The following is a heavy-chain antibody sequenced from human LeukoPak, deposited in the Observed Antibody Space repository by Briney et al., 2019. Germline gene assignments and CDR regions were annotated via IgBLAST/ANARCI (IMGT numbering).Heavy chain of an antibody. J-gene: IGHJ4*02. CDR1: GGSISSYY. CDR2: IYYSGRT. CDR3: VRGGIVGTTARIPLFDY. D-gene: IGHD1-26*01. Sequence: SETLSLTCTVSGGSISSYYWSWVRQPPGKGLEWIGYIYYSGRTNYNPSLKSRVTMSVDTSKNQFSLKLSSVTAADTAVYYCVRGGIVGTTARIPLFDYWGQGTLVTVSA. V-gene: IGHV4-59*01.